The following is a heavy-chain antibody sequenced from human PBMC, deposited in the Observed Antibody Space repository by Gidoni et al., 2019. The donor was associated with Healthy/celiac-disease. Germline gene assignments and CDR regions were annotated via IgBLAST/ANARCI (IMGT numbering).Heavy chain of an antibody. J-gene: IGHJ4*02. D-gene: IGHD1-7*01. CDR1: GFPFSSYS. V-gene: IGHV3-21*01. CDR3: ASVTGTKGNY. Sequence: VQLLESGGGLVKPGGSLRLSCAASGFPFSSYSMNWVRQAPGKGMECVSSISSSSSYIYYADSVKGRFTISRDNAKNSLYLKMNSLRAEDTAVYYCASVTGTKGNYWGQGTLVTVSS. CDR2: ISSSSSYI.